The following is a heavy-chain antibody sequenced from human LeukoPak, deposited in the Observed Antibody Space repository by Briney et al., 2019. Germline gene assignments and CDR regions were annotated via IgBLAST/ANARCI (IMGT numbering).Heavy chain of an antibody. J-gene: IGHJ3*02. V-gene: IGHV3-23*01. CDR2: ISGSGGST. D-gene: IGHD4-17*01. Sequence: PGGSLRLSCAASGFTFSSYAMSWVRQAPGKGLEWVSAISGSGGSTYYADSVKGRFTISRDNSKNTLYLQMNSLRAEDTAVYYCAKDLPHHSYGDYSDAFDIWGQGTMVTVSS. CDR1: GFTFSSYA. CDR3: AKDLPHHSYGDYSDAFDI.